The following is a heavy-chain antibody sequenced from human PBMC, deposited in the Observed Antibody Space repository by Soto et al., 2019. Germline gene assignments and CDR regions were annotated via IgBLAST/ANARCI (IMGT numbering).Heavy chain of an antibody. CDR3: ASAHDSSSWYTYYYGMHV. CDR2: IDSDGSSA. CDR1: GFTSSGNW. V-gene: IGHV3-74*03. D-gene: IGHD6-13*01. Sequence: GGSLRLSCAASGFTSSGNWMHWVRQAPGKGLVWVSRIDSDGSSATYADSVKGRFTISRDNAKKTLYLQMNSLRAEDTAVYYCASAHDSSSWYTYYYGMHVWGQGTTVTVSS. J-gene: IGHJ6*02.